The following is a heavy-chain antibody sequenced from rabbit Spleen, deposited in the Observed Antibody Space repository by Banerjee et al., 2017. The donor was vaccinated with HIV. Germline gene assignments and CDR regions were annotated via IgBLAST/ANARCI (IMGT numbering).Heavy chain of an antibody. CDR2: IDTNDGDT. V-gene: IGHV1S45*01. J-gene: IGHJ4*01. CDR1: GFSFSSNW. Sequence: LEESGGGLVKPGGTLTLTCTVSGFSFSSNWICWVRQAPGKGLEWIACIDTNDGDTDYANWPKGRFTISKTSSTTVTLQMTSLTAADTATYFCATDPRYVDVAGVGPTNLWGPGTLVTVS. CDR3: ATDPRYVDVAGVGPTNL. D-gene: IGHD4-2*01.